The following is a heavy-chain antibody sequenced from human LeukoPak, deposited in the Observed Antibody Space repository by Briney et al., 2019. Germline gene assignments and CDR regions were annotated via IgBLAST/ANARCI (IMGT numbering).Heavy chain of an antibody. J-gene: IGHJ4*02. V-gene: IGHV4-59*01. Sequence: SETLSLTCTVYGGSLSSYYWSWIRQPPGKGLEWIGYIYYSGSTNYNPSLKSRVTISVDTSKNQFSLKLSSVTAADTAVYYCARATYYDFWSGSGSIDYWGQGTLVTVSS. D-gene: IGHD3-3*01. CDR1: GGSLSSYY. CDR3: ARATYYDFWSGSGSIDY. CDR2: IYYSGST.